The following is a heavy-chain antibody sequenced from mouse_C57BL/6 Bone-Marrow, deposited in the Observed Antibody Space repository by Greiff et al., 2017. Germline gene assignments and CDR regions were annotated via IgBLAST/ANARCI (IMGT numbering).Heavy chain of an antibody. Sequence: VQLQQSGPVLVKPGASVKMSCKASGYTFTDYYMNWVKQSHGKSFEWIGVINPYNGGTSYNQKFKGKATLTVDKSSSTAYMELNSLTSEDSAVYYCARETAAWFAYWGQGTLVTVSA. CDR1: GYTFTDYY. V-gene: IGHV1-19*01. CDR3: ARETAAWFAY. CDR2: INPYNGGT. J-gene: IGHJ3*01.